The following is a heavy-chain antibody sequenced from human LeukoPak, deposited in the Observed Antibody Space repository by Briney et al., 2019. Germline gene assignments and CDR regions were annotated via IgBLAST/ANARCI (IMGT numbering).Heavy chain of an antibody. CDR3: AREGKPAGLDF. J-gene: IGHJ4*02. CDR2: INGDGSST. CDR1: GFTFSSYW. Sequence: GGSLRLSCAASGFTFSSYWMHWVRQAPGMGLVWVSRINGDGSSTGYADSVKGRFTVSRDSAKNTVYLQMSSLRAEDTAVYYCAREGKPAGLDFWGQGTLGTVS. D-gene: IGHD2-2*01. V-gene: IGHV3-74*01.